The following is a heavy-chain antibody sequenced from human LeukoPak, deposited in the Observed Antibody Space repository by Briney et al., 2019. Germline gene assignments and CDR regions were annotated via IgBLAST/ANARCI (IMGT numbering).Heavy chain of an antibody. D-gene: IGHD4-11*01. Sequence: MASETLSLTCTVSGGSISSYYWSWIRQPPGKGLEWIGYIYYSGSTNYNPSLKSRVTISVDTSKNQFSLKLSSVTAADTAVYYCARAPYNSKYYITDWGRGTLVTVSS. CDR2: IYYSGST. CDR1: GGSISSYY. V-gene: IGHV4-59*01. J-gene: IGHJ4*02. CDR3: ARAPYNSKYYITD.